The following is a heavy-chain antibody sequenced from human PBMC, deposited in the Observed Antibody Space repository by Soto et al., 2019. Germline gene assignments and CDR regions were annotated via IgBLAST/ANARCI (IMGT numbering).Heavy chain of an antibody. CDR2: ISAYNGNT. CDR3: ARRYTHYYDSSGYLYYYYGMDV. CDR1: GYTFTSYG. D-gene: IGHD3-22*01. J-gene: IGHJ6*02. Sequence: ASVKVSCKASGYTFTSYGISWVRQAPGQGLKWMGWISAYNGNTNYAQKLQGRVTMTTDTSTSTAYMELRSLRSDDTAVYYCARRYTHYYDSSGYLYYYYGMDVWGQGTTVTVSS. V-gene: IGHV1-18*04.